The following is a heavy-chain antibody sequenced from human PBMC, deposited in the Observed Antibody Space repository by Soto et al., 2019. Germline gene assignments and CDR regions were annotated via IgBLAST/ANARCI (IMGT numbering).Heavy chain of an antibody. CDR1: GFTVISHY. CDR2: IYSGGST. D-gene: IGHD2-15*01. V-gene: IGHV3-53*01. J-gene: IGHJ6*02. CDR3: ARGGQVRGGLDV. Sequence: EVQLVESGGGLIQPGGSLRLSCAASGFTVISHYMSWVRQAPGKGLEWVSFIYSGGSTYYADSVKGQFTISRENSKNTLYLQMNSLRAEDTAVYYCARGGQVRGGLDVWGQGTTVTVSS.